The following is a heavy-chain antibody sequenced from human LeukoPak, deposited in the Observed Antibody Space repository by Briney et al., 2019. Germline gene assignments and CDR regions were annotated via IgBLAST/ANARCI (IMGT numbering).Heavy chain of an antibody. D-gene: IGHD6-19*01. CDR2: ISVYNGNT. CDR3: VRGAVAGTNLFDC. J-gene: IGHJ4*02. CDR1: GGTFSSYA. V-gene: IGHV1-18*01. Sequence: ASVKVSCKASGGTFSSYAISWVRQAPGQGLEWMGWISVYNGNTNYAQKLQGRVTMTTDTSTSTAYMELGSLRSDDTAVYYCVRGAVAGTNLFDCWGQGTLVTVSP.